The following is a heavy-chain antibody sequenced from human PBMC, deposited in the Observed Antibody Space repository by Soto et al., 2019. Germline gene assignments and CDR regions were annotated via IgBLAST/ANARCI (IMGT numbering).Heavy chain of an antibody. CDR3: AREHCSGGSCYSSWFDP. J-gene: IGHJ5*02. V-gene: IGHV4-31*03. CDR2: IYYSGST. D-gene: IGHD2-15*01. CDR1: GGSISSGGYY. Sequence: QVQLQESGPGLVKPSQTLSLTCTVSGGSISSGGYYWSWIRQHPGKGLEWIGYIYYSGSTYYNPSLKSRVTIAVDTSKNQFCLKLSSVTAADTAVYYCAREHCSGGSCYSSWFDPWGQGTLVTVSS.